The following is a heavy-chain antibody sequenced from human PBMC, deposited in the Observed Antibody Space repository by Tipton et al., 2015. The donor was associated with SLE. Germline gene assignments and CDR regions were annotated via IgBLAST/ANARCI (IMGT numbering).Heavy chain of an antibody. V-gene: IGHV3-21*01. Sequence: SLRLSCAAFGFTFSTYNMYWVRQAPGKGLEWVSSISTDSSYIYYADSVKGRFTIPRDNAKNSLYLQMNSLRAEDTAVYYCARAGSRSEFYYDYWGQGTLVTVSS. D-gene: IGHD3-10*01. CDR2: ISTDSSYI. CDR1: GFTFSTYN. CDR3: ARAGSRSEFYYDY. J-gene: IGHJ4*02.